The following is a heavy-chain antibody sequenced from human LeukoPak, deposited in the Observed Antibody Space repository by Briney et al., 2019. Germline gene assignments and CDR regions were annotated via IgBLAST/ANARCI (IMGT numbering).Heavy chain of an antibody. Sequence: ASVKVSCKASGYTFTTYDINWVRQATGQGLEWMGWMNPNSGNTGYAQKFQGRVTITRNTSINTAYMELSSLRSEDTAVYYCARGPPDVLRFLEWLPHYYYYYMDVWGKGTTVTVSS. D-gene: IGHD3-3*01. CDR3: ARGPPDVLRFLEWLPHYYYYYMDV. CDR1: GYTFTTYD. CDR2: MNPNSGNT. J-gene: IGHJ6*03. V-gene: IGHV1-8*03.